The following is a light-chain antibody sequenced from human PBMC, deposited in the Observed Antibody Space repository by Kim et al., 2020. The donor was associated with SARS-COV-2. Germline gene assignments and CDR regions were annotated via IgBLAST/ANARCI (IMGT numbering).Light chain of an antibody. V-gene: IGLV2-23*02. Sequence: GQSITISCTGTSRDVGTYNFVSWYQQHPGKAPKLLIFEVTKRPSGVSDRFSGSKSGNTASLTISGLQAEDEADYYCCSFGGSRADIFGTGTKVTVL. J-gene: IGLJ1*01. CDR2: EVT. CDR3: CSFGGSRADI. CDR1: SRDVGTYNF.